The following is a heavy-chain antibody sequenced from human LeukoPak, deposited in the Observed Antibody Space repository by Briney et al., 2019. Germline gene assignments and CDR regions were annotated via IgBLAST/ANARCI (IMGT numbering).Heavy chain of an antibody. D-gene: IGHD4-23*01. CDR3: TRAPYGGNPLATY. V-gene: IGHV3-49*04. CDR2: IRSKAYGATT. J-gene: IGHJ4*02. Sequence: GGSLRLSCTASGFTFGDYAMSWVRQAPGKGLEWVGFIRSKAYGATTEYAASVKGRFTISRDDSKSIAYLQMNSLKTEDTAVYYCTRAPYGGNPLATYWGQGTLVTVSS. CDR1: GFTFGDYA.